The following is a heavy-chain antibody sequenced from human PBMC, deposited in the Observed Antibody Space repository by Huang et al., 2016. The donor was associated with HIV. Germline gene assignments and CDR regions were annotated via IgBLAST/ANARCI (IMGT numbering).Heavy chain of an antibody. J-gene: IGHJ6*03. CDR1: GFIFNDFA. V-gene: IGHV3-49*03. CDR3: SPTGDDYFYYYMDV. Sequence: VESGGDAVQSGRSLRLSCRGSGFIFNDFAIYWFRQCPRKGLEWIGLVRSIAFGGASKSAPSVKDRFSVSRDEAKNVAFLQMENLQVDDTAVYYCSPTGDDYFYYYMDVWGNGTTVIVS. CDR2: VRSIAFGGAS. D-gene: IGHD4-17*01.